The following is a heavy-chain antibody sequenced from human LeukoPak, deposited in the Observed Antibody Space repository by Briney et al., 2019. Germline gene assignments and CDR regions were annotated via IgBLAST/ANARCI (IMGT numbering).Heavy chain of an antibody. V-gene: IGHV5-51*01. D-gene: IGHD3-22*01. CDR2: IYPGDSDT. CDR1: GYSFTSHW. CDR3: ARAYYYDSSGYPSAEYFHF. J-gene: IGHJ1*01. Sequence: GESLKISCKGSGYSFTSHWIGWVRQMPGKGLEWMGIIYPGDSDTRYSPSFQGQVTISADKSISTAYLQWSSLKASNTAMYFCARAYYYDSSGYPSAEYFHFWGQGTLVTVSS.